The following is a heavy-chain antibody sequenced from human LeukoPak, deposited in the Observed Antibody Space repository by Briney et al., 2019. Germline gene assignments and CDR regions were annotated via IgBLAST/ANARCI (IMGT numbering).Heavy chain of an antibody. CDR3: ARSTATQYDFWSGYSYFDY. CDR2: INSNSGGT. Sequence: GASVKVSCKASGYTFTGYYRHWVRQAPGQGLKWMGWINSNSGGTNYAQKFQGRVTMTRDTSISTAYMELSRLRSDDTAVYYCARSTATQYDFWSGYSYFDYWGQGTLVTVSS. J-gene: IGHJ4*02. V-gene: IGHV1-2*02. D-gene: IGHD3-3*01. CDR1: GYTFTGYY.